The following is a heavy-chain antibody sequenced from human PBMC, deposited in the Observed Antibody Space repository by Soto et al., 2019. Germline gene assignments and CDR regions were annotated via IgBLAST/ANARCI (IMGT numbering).Heavy chain of an antibody. CDR1: GFAFSRHD. CDR2: IGIAGGT. CDR3: VRGDDGVFDY. D-gene: IGHD4-17*01. J-gene: IGHJ4*02. Sequence: EVHLVASGGGLIQPGGSLRLSCAASGFAFSRHDMHWVRQPTGRVLEWVSSIGIAGGTHYSCSVKGRFTRSRENAKNSLYLLMNRLRGGGPAAYYCVRGDDGVFDYWGQGILVTVSS. V-gene: IGHV3-13*01.